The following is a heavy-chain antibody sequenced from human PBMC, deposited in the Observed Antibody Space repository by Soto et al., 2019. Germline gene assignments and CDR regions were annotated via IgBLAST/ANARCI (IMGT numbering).Heavy chain of an antibody. V-gene: IGHV4-39*07. Sequence: PSETLSLTCTVSGGSISSSDYYWGWIRQPPGKGLEWIGSIYYTGSTYYNPSLKSRVTISVDTSKNQFSLKLSSVTAADTAVYYFASGAIRGIAVAGTEYYFDYWGQGTLVTVSS. CDR2: IYYTGST. CDR1: GGSISSSDYY. CDR3: ASGAIRGIAVAGTEYYFDY. D-gene: IGHD6-19*01. J-gene: IGHJ4*02.